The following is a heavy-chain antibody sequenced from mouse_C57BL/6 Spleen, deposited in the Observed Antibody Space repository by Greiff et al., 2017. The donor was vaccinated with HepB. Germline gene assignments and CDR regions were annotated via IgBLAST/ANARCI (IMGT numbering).Heavy chain of an antibody. D-gene: IGHD2-3*01. V-gene: IGHV1-69*01. J-gene: IGHJ2*01. CDR3: ARGTIYGYYTY. CDR1: GYTFTSYW. CDR2: IDPSDSYT. Sequence: VQLQQPGAELVMPGASVKLSCKASGYTFTSYWMHWVKQRPGQGLEWIGEIDPSDSYTNYNQKFKGKSTLTVDKSSSTAYMQLSSLTSEDSAVYYCARGTIYGYYTYWGQGTTLTVSS.